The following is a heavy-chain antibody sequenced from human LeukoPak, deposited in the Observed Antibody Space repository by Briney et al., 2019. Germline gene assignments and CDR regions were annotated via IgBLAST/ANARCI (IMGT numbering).Heavy chain of an antibody. CDR3: AKGYDITTYYLDY. J-gene: IGHJ4*02. D-gene: IGHD2/OR15-2a*01. Sequence: GGSLRLSCAASGFTFSDYDIHWVRQAPGKGLEWVAFIRFDGNHKYYADSVKGRFTVSRDNSKNTLCLQMNSLRPEDTAVYYCAKGYDITTYYLDYWGQGTLVTVST. V-gene: IGHV3-30*02. CDR2: IRFDGNHK. CDR1: GFTFSDYD.